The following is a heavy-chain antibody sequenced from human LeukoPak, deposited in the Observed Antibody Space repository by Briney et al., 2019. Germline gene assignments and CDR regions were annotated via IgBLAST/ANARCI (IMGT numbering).Heavy chain of an antibody. CDR2: ISGDGRNI. Sequence: GGSLRLSCVASGFTFSSYWMHWVRQDPRKGLVWVSRISGDGRNINYADSVRGRFTISRDNAKNTLYLQMNSLRAEDTAVYYCAREGIAVAGPLDYWGQGTLVTVSS. J-gene: IGHJ4*02. CDR3: AREGIAVAGPLDY. D-gene: IGHD6-19*01. V-gene: IGHV3-74*01. CDR1: GFTFSSYW.